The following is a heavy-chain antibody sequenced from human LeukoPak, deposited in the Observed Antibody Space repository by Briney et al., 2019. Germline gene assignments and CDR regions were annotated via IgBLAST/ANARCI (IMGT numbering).Heavy chain of an antibody. V-gene: IGHV4-39*01. J-gene: IGHJ4*02. CDR3: ARHGGGGDFLTYFDY. CDR2: IYYSGTT. CDR1: GDSIYSRSNY. Sequence: SETLSLTCTVSGDSIYSRSNYWAWIRQPPGKGLEWIGAIYYSGTTFYNPSLKSRVTISVDTSKNQFSLKLTSVTADTAVYYCARHGGGGDFLTYFDYWGQGILVTVSS. D-gene: IGHD2/OR15-2a*01.